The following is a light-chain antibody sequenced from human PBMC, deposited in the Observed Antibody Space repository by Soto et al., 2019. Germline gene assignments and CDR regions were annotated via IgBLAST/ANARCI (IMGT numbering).Light chain of an antibody. V-gene: IGKV3-20*01. Sequence: EIVLTQSPGTVSLSPGERATLSCRASQSVSRSYLAWYQLKPGQAPRLLIYGASSRATGIPDRFSGSGSGTDFTLTISRLEPEDFAVYYCQQLYSYPLTFGGGTTVEF. CDR2: GAS. J-gene: IGKJ4*01. CDR3: QQLYSYPLT. CDR1: QSVSRSY.